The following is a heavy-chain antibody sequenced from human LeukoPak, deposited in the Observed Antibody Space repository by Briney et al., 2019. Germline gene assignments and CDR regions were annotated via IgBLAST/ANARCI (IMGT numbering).Heavy chain of an antibody. CDR2: IYYTGST. V-gene: IGHV4-59*01. CDR3: ARVSGARGFDY. Sequence: PSETLSLTCDVSGGSIYSYHWTWIRQPPGKGLEWRGSIYYTGSTNYSPSLKSRVTISVDTSRTQFSLKLSSVTAVDTAVYSCARVSGARGFDYWGQGTLVTVSS. CDR1: GGSIYSYH. D-gene: IGHD7-27*01. J-gene: IGHJ4*02.